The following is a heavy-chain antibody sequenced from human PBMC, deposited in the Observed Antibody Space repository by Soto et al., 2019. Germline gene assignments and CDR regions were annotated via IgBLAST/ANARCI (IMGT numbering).Heavy chain of an antibody. Sequence: QVQLQESGPGLVKPSETLSLTCTVSGGSISSYYWSWIRQPPGKGLEWIGYIYYSGSTNYNPSLKSRVTISVDTSKNQFSLKLSSVTAADTAVYYCARDMALSWRVRGVIVSDNNWFDPWGQGTLVTVSS. CDR3: ARDMALSWRVRGVIVSDNNWFDP. V-gene: IGHV4-59*01. J-gene: IGHJ5*02. D-gene: IGHD3-10*01. CDR1: GGSISSYY. CDR2: IYYSGST.